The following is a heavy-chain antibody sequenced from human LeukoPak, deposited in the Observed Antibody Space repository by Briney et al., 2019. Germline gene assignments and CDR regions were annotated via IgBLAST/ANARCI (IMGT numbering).Heavy chain of an antibody. CDR2: ISSSSSYI. J-gene: IGHJ4*02. CDR3: AREFGKYYYDSSGLDY. Sequence: GSLRPSFAAPGFPFSSYSMNWVRQAPGKGLEWVSSISSSSSYIYYADSVKGRFTISRDNAKNSLYLQMNSLRAEDTAVYYCAREFGKYYYDSSGLDYWGQGTLVTVSS. CDR1: GFPFSSYS. V-gene: IGHV3-21*01. D-gene: IGHD3-22*01.